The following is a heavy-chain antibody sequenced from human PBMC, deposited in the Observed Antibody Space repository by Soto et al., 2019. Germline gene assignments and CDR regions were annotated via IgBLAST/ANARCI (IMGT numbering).Heavy chain of an antibody. CDR1: GFTFSSYA. Sequence: EVQLLESGGGLVQLGGSPRLSCAASGFTFSSYAMSWVRQAPGKGLEWVSAISGSGGSTYYADSVKGRFTISRDNSKNTLYLQMNSLRAEDTAVYYCVKEAGGRPYSSSSFDYWGQGTLVTVSS. CDR2: ISGSGGST. CDR3: VKEAGGRPYSSSSFDY. D-gene: IGHD6-6*01. J-gene: IGHJ4*02. V-gene: IGHV3-23*01.